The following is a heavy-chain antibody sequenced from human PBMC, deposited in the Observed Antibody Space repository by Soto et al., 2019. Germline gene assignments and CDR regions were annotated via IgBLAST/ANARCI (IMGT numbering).Heavy chain of an antibody. CDR1: AGSINNYY. J-gene: IGHJ4*02. V-gene: IGHV4-59*01. CDR2: IYYSGDT. Sequence: LSLTCTVSAGSINNYYWHWIRQPPGKGLEWIGFIYYSGDTNYNPSLKSRVTISLDTSKNQFSLKVNSVTAADTALYYCARGLRYCSSTSCYGIEVFDYWGQGTLVTVSS. D-gene: IGHD2-2*01. CDR3: ARGLRYCSSTSCYGIEVFDY.